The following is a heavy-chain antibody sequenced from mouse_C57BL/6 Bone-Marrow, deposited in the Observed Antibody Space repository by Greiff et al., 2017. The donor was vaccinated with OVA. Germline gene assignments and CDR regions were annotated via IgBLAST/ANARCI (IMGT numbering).Heavy chain of an antibody. CDR2: INPNNGGT. Sequence: EVQLQQSGPELVKPGASVKISCKASGYTFTDYYMNWVKQSHGKSLEWIGDINPNNGGTSYNQKFKGKATLTVDKSSSTAYMELRSLTSEDSAVYYCARYDYDWGYWGQGTTLTVSS. J-gene: IGHJ2*01. CDR3: ARYDYDWGY. CDR1: GYTFTDYY. V-gene: IGHV1-26*01. D-gene: IGHD2-4*01.